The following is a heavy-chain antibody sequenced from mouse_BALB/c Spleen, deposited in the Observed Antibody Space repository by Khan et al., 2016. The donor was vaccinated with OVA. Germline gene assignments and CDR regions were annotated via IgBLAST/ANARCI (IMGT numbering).Heavy chain of an antibody. Sequence: QVQLQQSGAELARPGDSVTLSCKVSGYSFTDYYINWMRQRTGQGLEWIGEIYPGSDNTYYNEKFKGQATLTADKSSSPAYMQLSILTSEDSAVYFCARAGPAWFPNWGQGTLVTVSA. J-gene: IGHJ3*01. CDR2: IYPGSDNT. V-gene: IGHV1-77*01. CDR1: GYSFTDYY. CDR3: ARAGPAWFPN. D-gene: IGHD3-3*01.